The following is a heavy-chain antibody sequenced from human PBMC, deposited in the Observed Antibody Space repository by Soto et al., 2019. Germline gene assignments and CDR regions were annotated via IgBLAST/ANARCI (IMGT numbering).Heavy chain of an antibody. J-gene: IGHJ4*02. V-gene: IGHV3-74*01. CDR3: AREVFRGVNPPYFDY. D-gene: IGHD3-10*01. CDR1: GFTFSSYW. Sequence: EVQLVESGGGLVQPGGSLRLSCAASGFTFSSYWMHWVRQAPGKGLVWVSRINSDGSRTRYADSVKGRLTISRDNAKNTLYLQMNSLRAEDTAVYYCAREVFRGVNPPYFDYWGQGTLVTVSS. CDR2: INSDGSRT.